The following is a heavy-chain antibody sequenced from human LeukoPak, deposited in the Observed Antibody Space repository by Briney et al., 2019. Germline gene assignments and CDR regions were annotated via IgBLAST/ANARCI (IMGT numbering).Heavy chain of an antibody. J-gene: IGHJ4*02. CDR1: GFTFSSYA. CDR3: AASWWLDRINYFDY. D-gene: IGHD6-19*01. Sequence: WGSLRLSCAASGFTFSSYAMSWVRQAPGKGLEWVSAISGSGGSTYYADSVKGRFTISRDNSKNTLYLQMNSLRAEDTAVYYCAASWWLDRINYFDYWGQGTLVTVSS. CDR2: ISGSGGST. V-gene: IGHV3-23*01.